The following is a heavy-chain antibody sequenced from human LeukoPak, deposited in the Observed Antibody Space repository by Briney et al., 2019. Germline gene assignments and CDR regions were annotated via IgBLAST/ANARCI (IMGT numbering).Heavy chain of an antibody. D-gene: IGHD3-22*01. CDR2: IYYSGST. V-gene: IGHV4-30-4*01. CDR1: GGSISSYY. Sequence: SETLSLTCTVSGGSISSYYWSWIRQPPGKGLEWIGYIYYSGSTYYNPSLKSRVTISVDTSKNQFSLKLSSVTAADTAVYYCAREGSDDSRYFDYWGQGTLVTVSS. CDR3: AREGSDDSRYFDY. J-gene: IGHJ4*02.